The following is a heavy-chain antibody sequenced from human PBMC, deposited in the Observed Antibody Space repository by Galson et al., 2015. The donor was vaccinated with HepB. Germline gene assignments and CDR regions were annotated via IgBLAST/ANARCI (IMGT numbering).Heavy chain of an antibody. J-gene: IGHJ6*02. D-gene: IGHD5-12*01. CDR3: ARGRARVANYYYGMDV. CDR1: GFTFSSYW. Sequence: SLRLSCAASGFTFSSYWMSWVRQAPGKGLEWVANIKQDGSEKYYVDSVKGRFTISRDNAKNSLYLQMNSLRAEDTAVYYCARGRARVANYYYGMDVWGQGTTVTVSS. CDR2: IKQDGSEK. V-gene: IGHV3-7*03.